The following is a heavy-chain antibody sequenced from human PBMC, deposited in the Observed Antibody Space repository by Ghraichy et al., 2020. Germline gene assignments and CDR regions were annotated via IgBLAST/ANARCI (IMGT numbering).Heavy chain of an antibody. V-gene: IGHV1-2*02. CDR3: ARDGEEFDFWSGRKVYGMDV. J-gene: IGHJ6*02. CDR2: INPDMGVT. Sequence: ASVKVSCKASGYIFRGSYMHWVRQAPGHGLEWMGWINPDMGVTNYAQRFQGRITLTSDTSINTGYMELRSLTSDDTAVYYCARDGEEFDFWSGRKVYGMDVWGQGTT. D-gene: IGHD3-3*01. CDR1: GYIFRGSY.